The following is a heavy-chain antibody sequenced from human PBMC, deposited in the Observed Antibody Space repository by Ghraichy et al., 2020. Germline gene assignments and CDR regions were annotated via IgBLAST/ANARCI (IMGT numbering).Heavy chain of an antibody. CDR1: GFTFDDCT. CDR3: AKGIGVLYYDGMDV. J-gene: IGHJ6*02. V-gene: IGHV3-43*01. Sequence: LSLTCAASGFTFDDCTMHWVRQAPGKGLEWVSLVSWDGGSTFYADSVKGRFTISRDNTGNSLYLQMNSLRTDDTALYFCAKGIGVLYYDGMDVWGQGTTGTVSS. D-gene: IGHD3-16*01. CDR2: VSWDGGST.